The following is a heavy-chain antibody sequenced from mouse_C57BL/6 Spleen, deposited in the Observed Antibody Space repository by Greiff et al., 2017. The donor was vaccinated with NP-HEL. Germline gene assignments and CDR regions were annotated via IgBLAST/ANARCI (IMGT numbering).Heavy chain of an antibody. V-gene: IGHV14-4*01. Sequence: QQSGAELVRPGASVKLSCTASGFNIKDDYMHWVKQRPEQGLEWIGWIDPENGDTEYASKFQGKATITADTSSNTAYLQLSSLTSEDTAVYYCTHYGSRYYAMDYWGQGTSVTVSS. CDR3: THYGSRYYAMDY. CDR1: GFNIKDDY. CDR2: IDPENGDT. D-gene: IGHD1-1*01. J-gene: IGHJ4*01.